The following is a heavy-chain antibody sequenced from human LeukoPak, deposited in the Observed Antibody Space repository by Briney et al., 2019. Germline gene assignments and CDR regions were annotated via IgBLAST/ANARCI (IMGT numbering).Heavy chain of an antibody. J-gene: IGHJ4*02. Sequence: ASVKVTCKTSGYTFTSSGITWVRQAPGQGLEWMGWISTYNGYSKYAQNLQGRVTMTADTSTSTAYMELSSLRSDNTAVYYCAKNSSGGYSDYWGQGTLVTVSS. CDR1: GYTFTSSG. CDR2: ISTYNGYS. CDR3: AKNSSGGYSDY. D-gene: IGHD6-19*01. V-gene: IGHV1-18*01.